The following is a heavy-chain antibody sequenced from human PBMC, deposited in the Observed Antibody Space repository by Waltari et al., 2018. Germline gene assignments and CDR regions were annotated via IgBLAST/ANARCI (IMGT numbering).Heavy chain of an antibody. J-gene: IGHJ4*02. CDR3: ASPTGGGVYFDY. CDR2: ISYDGSNK. CDR1: GFTFSSYA. V-gene: IGHV3-30-3*01. Sequence: QVQLVESGGGVVQPGRSLRLSCAASGFTFSSYAMHWVRQAPGKGLEWVAVISYDGSNKYYADSVKGRFTIARDNSKNTLYLQMNSLRAEDTAVYYCASPTGGGVYFDYWGQGTLVTVSS. D-gene: IGHD3-10*01.